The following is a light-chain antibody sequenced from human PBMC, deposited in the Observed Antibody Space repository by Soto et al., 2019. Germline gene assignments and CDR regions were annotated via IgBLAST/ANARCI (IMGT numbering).Light chain of an antibody. V-gene: IGKV3-15*01. Sequence: EIVMTQSPATLSVSPGERATLSCRASQSVSSNLAWYQQKPGQAPRLLIYGASTRATGIPARFSGSGSGTEFSRTISRLQSEDFPVYYCQQYNNLPPFTFAPGTKVDIK. CDR1: QSVSSN. J-gene: IGKJ3*01. CDR2: GAS. CDR3: QQYNNLPPFT.